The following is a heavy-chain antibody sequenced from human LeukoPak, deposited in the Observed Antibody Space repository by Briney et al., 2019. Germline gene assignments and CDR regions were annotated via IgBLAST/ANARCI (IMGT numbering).Heavy chain of an antibody. J-gene: IGHJ4*02. V-gene: IGHV3-11*01. D-gene: IGHD3-22*01. CDR3: ARDSGSDYYSSAGY. CDR1: GFTFSDYY. Sequence: GGSLRLSCAASGFTFSDYYMNWIRQAPGKGLEWVSYISDSGDTQYYADSVKGRFTISRDSGENSLYLQMNSLRVDDTAVYYCARDSGSDYYSSAGYWGQGTLVTVSS. CDR2: ISDSGDTQ.